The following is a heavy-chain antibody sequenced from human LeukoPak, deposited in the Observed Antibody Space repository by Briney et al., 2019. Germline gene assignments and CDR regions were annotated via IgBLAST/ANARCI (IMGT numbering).Heavy chain of an antibody. V-gene: IGHV4-59*08. CDR3: ARNRASGTPYFDY. CDR1: RGSISGFY. D-gene: IGHD3-10*01. J-gene: IGHJ4*02. CDR2: IYYSGSS. Sequence: SETLSLTCTISRGSISGFYWSWIRQPPGKGLEWIGYIYYSGSSNYNPFLKSRVTISVDTSKDQFSLKLSSVTAADTAVYYCARNRASGTPYFDYWGQGLLVTVSS.